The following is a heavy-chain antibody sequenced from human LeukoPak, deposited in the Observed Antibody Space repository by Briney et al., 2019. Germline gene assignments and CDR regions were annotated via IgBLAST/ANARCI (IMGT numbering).Heavy chain of an antibody. Sequence: GESLKISCKGSGYSFTSYWIGWVRQMPGKGLEWMGIIYPGDSGTRYSPSFQGQVTISADKSISTAYLQWSSLKASDTAMYYCARHACSSTSCYPGDDAFDIWGQGTMVTVSS. V-gene: IGHV5-51*01. CDR1: GYSFTSYW. J-gene: IGHJ3*02. D-gene: IGHD2-2*01. CDR3: ARHACSSTSCYPGDDAFDI. CDR2: IYPGDSGT.